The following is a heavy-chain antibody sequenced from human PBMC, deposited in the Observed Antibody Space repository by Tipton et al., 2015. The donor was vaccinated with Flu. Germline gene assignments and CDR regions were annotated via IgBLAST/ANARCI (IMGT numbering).Heavy chain of an antibody. J-gene: IGHJ4*02. CDR2: IIPIFGTA. CDR3: AMAPVGGHCSGGSCYSLDDY. CDR1: GGTFSSYA. V-gene: IGHV1-69*01. Sequence: QLVQSGAEVKEPGSSVKVSCKASGGTFSSYAISWVRQAPGQGLEWMGGIIPIFGTANCAQKFQGRVTITADESTSTAYMELSSLRSEDTAVYYCAMAPVGGHCSGGSCYSLDDYWGQGTLVTVSS. D-gene: IGHD2-15*01.